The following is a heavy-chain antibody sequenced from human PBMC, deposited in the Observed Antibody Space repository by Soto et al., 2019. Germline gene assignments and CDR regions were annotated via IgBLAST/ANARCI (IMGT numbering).Heavy chain of an antibody. Sequence: EVQLVESGGGLVKPGGSLRLSCAASGFTFSSYSMNWVRQAPGKGLEWVSSISSSSSYIYYADSVKGRFTISRDNAKNSLYLQMNSLRAKDTAVYYCARDLKTEYSSSWYPFDYWGQVTLVTVSS. V-gene: IGHV3-21*01. CDR3: ARDLKTEYSSSWYPFDY. J-gene: IGHJ4*02. CDR2: ISSSSSYI. CDR1: GFTFSSYS. D-gene: IGHD6-13*01.